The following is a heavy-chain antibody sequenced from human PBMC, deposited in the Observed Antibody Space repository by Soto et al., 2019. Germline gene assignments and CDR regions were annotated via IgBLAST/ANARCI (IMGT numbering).Heavy chain of an antibody. Sequence: GASVKVSCKASGGTFSSYTISWVRQAPGQGLEWMGRIIPILGIANYAQKFQGRVTITADKSTSTAYMELSSLRSEDTAVYYCAGVTDEYSGYDFDYWGQGTLVTVPQ. J-gene: IGHJ4*02. CDR1: GGTFSSYT. D-gene: IGHD5-12*01. CDR2: IIPILGIA. CDR3: AGVTDEYSGYDFDY. V-gene: IGHV1-69*02.